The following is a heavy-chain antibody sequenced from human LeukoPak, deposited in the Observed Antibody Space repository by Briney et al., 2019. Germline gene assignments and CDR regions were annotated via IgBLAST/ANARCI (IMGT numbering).Heavy chain of an antibody. V-gene: IGHV3-74*01. J-gene: IGHJ5*02. Sequence: AGGSLRLSCAASGFTFSSYWMHWVRQAPGKGLVWVSRINSDGSSTSYADSVKGRLTISRDNAKNTLYLQMNSLRAEDTAVYYCARDQGIAVAYNWFDPWGQGTLVTVSS. D-gene: IGHD6-19*01. CDR3: ARDQGIAVAYNWFDP. CDR1: GFTFSSYW. CDR2: INSDGSST.